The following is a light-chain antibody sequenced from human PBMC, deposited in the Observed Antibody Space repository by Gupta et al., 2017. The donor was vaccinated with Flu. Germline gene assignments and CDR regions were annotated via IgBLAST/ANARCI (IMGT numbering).Light chain of an antibody. CDR3: SSYASSTYVV. CDR2: EVT. Sequence: SVTISCTGTSSDVGGYNYVSWYQQHPGTAPKLMIYEVTKRPAGVPDRFSGSKSGTTASLTVSGLQAEDEADYYCSSYASSTYVVFGGGTKLTVL. J-gene: IGLJ2*01. CDR1: SSDVGGYNY. V-gene: IGLV2-8*01.